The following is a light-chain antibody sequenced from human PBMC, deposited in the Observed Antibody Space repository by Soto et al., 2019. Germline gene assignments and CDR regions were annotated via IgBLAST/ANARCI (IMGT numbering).Light chain of an antibody. J-gene: IGKJ1*01. CDR2: AAS. CDR1: QSVNSNY. CDR3: QQYGSSVRT. Sequence: EIVLTQSPGTLSLSPGERATLSCRAGQSVNSNYLAWYQQRPGQAPRLLIYAASNRVTGIPDRFSGSGSGTDFTLTISRLEPDDFAVYYCQQYGSSVRTFGQGTKV. V-gene: IGKV3-20*01.